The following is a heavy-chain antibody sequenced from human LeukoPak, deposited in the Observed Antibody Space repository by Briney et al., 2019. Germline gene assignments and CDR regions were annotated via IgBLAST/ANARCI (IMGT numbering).Heavy chain of an antibody. V-gene: IGHV4-4*07. CDR1: PGSISTHY. Sequence: SDTLSHTCTVSPGSISTHYWSWIRQPAGKGLEWIGRIYTSGHTNYTPSPNSPLTMSVDTSKNQYSLKLSPVTAADTAVYYCARVTDGYNSDWYFDLWGRGTLVTVSS. CDR3: ARVTDGYNSDWYFDL. CDR2: IYTSGHT. D-gene: IGHD5-24*01. J-gene: IGHJ2*01.